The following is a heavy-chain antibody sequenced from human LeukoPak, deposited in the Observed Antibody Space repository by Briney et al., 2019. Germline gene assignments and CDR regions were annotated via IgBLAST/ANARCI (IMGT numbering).Heavy chain of an antibody. J-gene: IGHJ6*03. CDR2: IYPGDSDT. Sequence: GESLKISCKGSGYSFTSYWIGWVRQMPGKGLEWMGIIYPGDSDTRHSPSFQGQVTISADKSISTAYLQWSSLKASDTAMYYCARHPMGLERFYYMDVWGKGTTVTVSS. D-gene: IGHD3-16*01. CDR3: ARHPMGLERFYYMDV. CDR1: GYSFTSYW. V-gene: IGHV5-51*01.